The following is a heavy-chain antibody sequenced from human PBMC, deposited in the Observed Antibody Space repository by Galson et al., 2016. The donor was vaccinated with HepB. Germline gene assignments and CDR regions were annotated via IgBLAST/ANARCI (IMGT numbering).Heavy chain of an antibody. CDR2: IAHSGGTA. CDR3: ARIGYGVSGGNGFDP. J-gene: IGHJ5*02. Sequence: SLRLSCAASGITIIGYNMNWVRQAPGKGLEWVAHIAHSGGTAYNTDPVRGRFTISRDDSKNSVYLQMSSLELEDTAVYYCARIGYGVSGGNGFDPWGQGTLVTVSS. V-gene: IGHV3-30*04. D-gene: IGHD2-15*01. CDR1: GITIIGYN.